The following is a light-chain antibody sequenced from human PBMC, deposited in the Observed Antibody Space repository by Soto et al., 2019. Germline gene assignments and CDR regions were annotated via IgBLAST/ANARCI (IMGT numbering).Light chain of an antibody. V-gene: IGKV1-33*01. J-gene: IGKJ4*01. CDR3: QQYDNIMLS. CDR1: QYIGNY. CDR2: GAS. Sequence: IRLTQSPTSLSASVGDRVTITCQASQYIGNYLNWYQQKPGEAPRLLISGASNLEPGVPSRFSGGGSGADFTFIISSLQPEDVATYSWQQYDNIMLSFGGGTKVEIK.